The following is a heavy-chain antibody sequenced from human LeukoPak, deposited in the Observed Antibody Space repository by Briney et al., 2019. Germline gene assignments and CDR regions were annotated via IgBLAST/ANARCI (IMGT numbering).Heavy chain of an antibody. CDR1: GYTFTSYA. CDR3: ARDFEQWLVLGGAFDI. Sequence: ASVKVSCKASGYTFTSYAMNWVRQAPGQGLEWMGWINTNTGNPTYAQGFTGRFVFSLDTSVSTAYLQISSLKAEDTAVYYCARDFEQWLVLGGAFDIWGQGTMVTVSS. J-gene: IGHJ3*02. V-gene: IGHV7-4-1*02. D-gene: IGHD6-19*01. CDR2: INTNTGNP.